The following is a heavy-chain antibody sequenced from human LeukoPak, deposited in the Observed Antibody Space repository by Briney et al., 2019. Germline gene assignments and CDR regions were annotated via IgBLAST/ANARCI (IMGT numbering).Heavy chain of an antibody. D-gene: IGHD6-6*01. CDR2: ISSSSSYI. CDR3: ARDLGPDSSSPSYGMDV. CDR1: GFTFSSYS. J-gene: IGHJ6*02. V-gene: IGHV3-21*01. Sequence: GGSLRLSCAASGFTFSSYSMTWVRQAPGKGLEWVSSISSSSSYIYYADSVKGRFTISRDNAKNSLYLQMNSLRAEDTAVYYCARDLGPDSSSPSYGMDVWGQGTTVTVSS.